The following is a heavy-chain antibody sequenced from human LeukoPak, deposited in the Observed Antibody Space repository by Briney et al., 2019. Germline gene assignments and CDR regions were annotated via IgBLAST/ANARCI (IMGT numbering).Heavy chain of an antibody. V-gene: IGHV4-39*01. CDR3: ARTEGAPYDY. CDR2: IYYTGIT. J-gene: IGHJ4*02. Sequence: SETLSLTCTVSGDSISSTTYNWGWIRQPPGKGLEWIGSIYYTGITYYNPSLKRRVTMSVDTSENQFSLKLSSVTAADTAVYYCARTEGAPYDYWGQGTLVTVSS. CDR1: GDSISSTTYN. D-gene: IGHD1-14*01.